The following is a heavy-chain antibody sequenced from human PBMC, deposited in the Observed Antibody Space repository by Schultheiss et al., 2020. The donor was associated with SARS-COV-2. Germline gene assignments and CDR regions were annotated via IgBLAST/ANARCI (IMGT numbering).Heavy chain of an antibody. Sequence: GESLKISCKASGYKFTSYWIGWVRQMPGKGLEWMGIIYPGDSDPKYSPSFQGQVTISADKSISTSYLQWSSLKASDTAMYYCARRSYDAFSYHFDYWGQGTLVTVSS. CDR1: GYKFTSYW. J-gene: IGHJ4*02. CDR3: ARRSYDAFSYHFDY. D-gene: IGHD3-16*01. CDR2: IYPGDSDP. V-gene: IGHV5-51*01.